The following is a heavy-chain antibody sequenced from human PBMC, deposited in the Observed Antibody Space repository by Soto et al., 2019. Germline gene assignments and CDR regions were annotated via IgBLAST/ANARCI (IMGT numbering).Heavy chain of an antibody. CDR2: ISAYNGNT. D-gene: IGHD3-3*01. J-gene: IGHJ4*02. CDR1: GYTFTSYG. V-gene: IGHV1-18*01. CDR3: ARDTGSPITIFGVVYFDY. Sequence: ASVKVSCKGSGYTFTSYGISWVRQAPGQWLEWMGWISAYNGNTNYARKLQGRVTMTTDTSTSTAYMELRSLRSDDTAVYYCARDTGSPITIFGVVYFDYWGQGTLVTVSS.